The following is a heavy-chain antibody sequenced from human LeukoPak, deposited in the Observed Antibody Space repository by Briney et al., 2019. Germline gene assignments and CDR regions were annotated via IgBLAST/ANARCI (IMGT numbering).Heavy chain of an antibody. Sequence: GGSLRLSCAASGFTVSSNYMSWVRQAPGKGLEWVSVIYSGGSTYYADSVKGRFTISRDNSKNTLYVQMNSLRAEDTAVYYCAKTYYYDSSGYYPEPIFDYWGQGTLVTVSS. CDR3: AKTYYYDSSGYYPEPIFDY. CDR1: GFTVSSNY. V-gene: IGHV3-53*01. CDR2: IYSGGST. D-gene: IGHD3-22*01. J-gene: IGHJ4*02.